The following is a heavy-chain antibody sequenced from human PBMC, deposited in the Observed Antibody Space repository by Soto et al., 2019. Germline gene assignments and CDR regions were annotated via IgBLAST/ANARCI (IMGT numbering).Heavy chain of an antibody. CDR3: ARGRATVTAYAACDI. V-gene: IGHV1-18*01. Sequence: ASVKVSCKASGYTFTSYGISWVRLAPGQGLEWMGWISAYNGNTNYAQKLQGRVTITRDTSASTAYMELSSLTSEDTAVYYCARGRATVTAYAACDIWGQGTMVTVSS. CDR2: ISAYNGNT. CDR1: GYTFTSYG. J-gene: IGHJ3*02. D-gene: IGHD4-17*01.